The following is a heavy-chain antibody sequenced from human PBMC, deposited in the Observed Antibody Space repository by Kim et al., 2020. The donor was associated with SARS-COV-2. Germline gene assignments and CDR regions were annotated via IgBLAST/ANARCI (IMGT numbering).Heavy chain of an antibody. D-gene: IGHD6-6*01. Sequence: DTYYPGSTKGRFTISRENAKNSLYLQMSSLRAGDTAVYYCVRVSSYGMDVWGQGTTVTVSS. CDR3: VRVSSYGMDV. CDR2: DT. J-gene: IGHJ6*02. V-gene: IGHV3-13*01.